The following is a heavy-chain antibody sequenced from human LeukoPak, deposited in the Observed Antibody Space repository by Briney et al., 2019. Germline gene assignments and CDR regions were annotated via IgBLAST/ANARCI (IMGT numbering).Heavy chain of an antibody. Sequence: GGSLRLSCAASGFTFSSYAMHWVRQAPGKGLEWVAVLSYDGSNTYHADSVKGRFTISRDNSKNTLYLQMNSLRPEDTAVYDCARVPGIAATAYYYYAMDVWGQGTTVTVSS. V-gene: IGHV3-30-3*01. CDR2: LSYDGSNT. CDR1: GFTFSSYA. D-gene: IGHD6-13*01. J-gene: IGHJ6*02. CDR3: ARVPGIAATAYYYYAMDV.